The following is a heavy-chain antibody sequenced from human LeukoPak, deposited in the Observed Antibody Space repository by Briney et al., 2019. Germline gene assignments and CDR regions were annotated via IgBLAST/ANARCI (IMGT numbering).Heavy chain of an antibody. CDR3: ARGRGNV. CDR2: MNPNSGNT. J-gene: IGHJ6*04. CDR1: GYTFTGYY. D-gene: IGHD3-10*01. Sequence: RASVKVSCKASGYTFTGYYMHWVRQAPGQGLEWMGWMNPNSGNTGYAQKFQGRVTTTRNTSISTAYMELSSLRSEDTAVYYCARGRGNVWGKGTTVTVSS. V-gene: IGHV1-8*03.